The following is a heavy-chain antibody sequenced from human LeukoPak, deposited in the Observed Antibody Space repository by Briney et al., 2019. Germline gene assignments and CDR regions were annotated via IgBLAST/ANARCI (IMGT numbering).Heavy chain of an antibody. CDR2: ITCNSCKI. D-gene: IGHD2-15*01. CDR3: AKTVRVYSPIVYPLHI. Sequence: PGMSLRLSCAASGFAFSDFAMNWVRQVPGKGLEWVSGITCNSCKIFYADSVKGRFTISRDNVKNSLWLQMNSLRPEDTAFYYCAKTVRVYSPIVYPLHIWGQGTMVTVSS. V-gene: IGHV3-9*01. J-gene: IGHJ3*02. CDR1: GFAFSDFA.